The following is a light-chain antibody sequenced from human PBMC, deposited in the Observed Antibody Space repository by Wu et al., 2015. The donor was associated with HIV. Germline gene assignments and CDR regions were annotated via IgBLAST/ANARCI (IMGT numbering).Light chain of an antibody. J-gene: IGKJ5*01. CDR2: KAS. V-gene: IGKV1-5*03. Sequence: DIQMTQSPSTLSASVGDRVTITCRASQSISGFLAWYRQQPGKAPKVLIYKASNLQSGVPSRFSGSGSGTEFTLTISSLQPDDFATYYCQQFNSYSSITFGQGTRLDIK. CDR3: QQFNSYSSIT. CDR1: QSISGF.